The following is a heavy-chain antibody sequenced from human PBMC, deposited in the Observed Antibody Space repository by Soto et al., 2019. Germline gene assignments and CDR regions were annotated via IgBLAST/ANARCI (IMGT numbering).Heavy chain of an antibody. CDR3: ARDHPGYYDSSGYYQLDDYYYYYGMDV. D-gene: IGHD3-22*01. Sequence: ASVKVSCKASGYTFTSYGISWVRQAPGQGLEWMGWISAYNGNTNYAQKLQGRVTTTTDTSTSTAYMELRSLRSDDTAVYYCARDHPGYYDSSGYYQLDDYYYYYGMDVWGQGTTVTVSS. J-gene: IGHJ6*02. CDR1: GYTFTSYG. V-gene: IGHV1-18*01. CDR2: ISAYNGNT.